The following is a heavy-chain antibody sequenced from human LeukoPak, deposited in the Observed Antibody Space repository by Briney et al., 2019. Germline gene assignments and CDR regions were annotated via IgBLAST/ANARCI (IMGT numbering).Heavy chain of an antibody. J-gene: IGHJ4*02. CDR1: GYTFTSYY. D-gene: IGHD7-27*01. Sequence: GASVKVSRKASGYTFTSYYMHWVRQAPGQGLEWMGIINPSGGSTSYAQKFQGRVTMTRDTSINTAYMELSSLRSEDTAVYYCASNPPRTGDFNSWGQGALVTVSS. CDR2: INPSGGST. CDR3: ASNPPRTGDFNS. V-gene: IGHV1-46*01.